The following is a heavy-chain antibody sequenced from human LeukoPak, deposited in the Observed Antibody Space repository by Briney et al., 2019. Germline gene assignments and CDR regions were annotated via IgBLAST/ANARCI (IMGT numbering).Heavy chain of an antibody. V-gene: IGHV3-21*04. Sequence: PGGSLRLSCAASGFTFSSYSMNWVRQAPGKGLEWVSSISSSSSYIYYADSVKGRFTISRDNAKNSLYLQMNSLRAEDTAVYYCAKPAPPHHYYDSSGFNWFDPWGQGTLVTVSS. CDR2: ISSSSSYI. J-gene: IGHJ5*02. D-gene: IGHD3-22*01. CDR3: AKPAPPHHYYDSSGFNWFDP. CDR1: GFTFSSYS.